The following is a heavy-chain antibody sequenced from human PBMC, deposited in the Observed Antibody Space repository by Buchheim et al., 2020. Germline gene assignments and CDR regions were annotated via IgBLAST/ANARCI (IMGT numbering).Heavy chain of an antibody. J-gene: IGHJ4*02. Sequence: QVQLVQSGAEVKKPGASVKVSCKASGYTFTGYYMHWVRQAPGQGLEWMGWINPNSGGTKYAQKFKGWVTMTRDTSLSTAYMELSRLRSDDTAVYYCARLRVDSSGYPHFDYWGQGTL. V-gene: IGHV1-2*04. CDR3: ARLRVDSSGYPHFDY. CDR2: INPNSGGT. CDR1: GYTFTGYY. D-gene: IGHD3-22*01.